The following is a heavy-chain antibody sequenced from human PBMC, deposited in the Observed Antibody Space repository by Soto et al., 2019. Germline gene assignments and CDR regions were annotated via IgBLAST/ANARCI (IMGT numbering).Heavy chain of an antibody. CDR1: GGSISSSSYY. Sequence: SETLSLTCTVSGGSISSSSYYWGWIRQPPGKGLEWIGSFYYSGSTYYNPSLKSRVTISVYTSKNQFSFKLSSVTAADTAVYYGARYTDNSRNFDFWGQGTLVTVSS. CDR3: ARYTDNSRNFDF. J-gene: IGHJ4*02. CDR2: FYYSGST. D-gene: IGHD4-4*01. V-gene: IGHV4-39*01.